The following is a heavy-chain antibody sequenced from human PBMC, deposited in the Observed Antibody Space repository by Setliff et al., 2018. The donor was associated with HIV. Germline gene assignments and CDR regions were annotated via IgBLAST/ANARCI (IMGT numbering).Heavy chain of an antibody. CDR2: INHDGGET. D-gene: IGHD1-26*01. Sequence: GGSLRLSCAASGFTFSGYWMSWVRQAPGKGLEWVANINHDGGETYYKDSVKGRLAISRDNANNSLHLQMNSLRVEDTAIYYCARAAPRAGAAPLAYDYWGQGTLVTVSS. CDR1: GFTFSGYW. V-gene: IGHV3-7*01. J-gene: IGHJ4*02. CDR3: ARAAPRAGAAPLAYDY.